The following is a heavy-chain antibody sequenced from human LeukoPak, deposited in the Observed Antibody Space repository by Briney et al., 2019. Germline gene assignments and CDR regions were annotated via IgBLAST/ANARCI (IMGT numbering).Heavy chain of an antibody. Sequence: GGSLRLSCAASGFTFSSYAMSWVRQAPGKGLEWVSAISGSGGSTYYADSVKGRFTISRDNSKNTLYLQMNSLRAEDTAAYYCAKVPVLLWFGELSAGPDPWGQGTLVTVSS. CDR2: ISGSGGST. D-gene: IGHD3-10*01. CDR1: GFTFSSYA. V-gene: IGHV3-23*01. CDR3: AKVPVLLWFGELSAGPDP. J-gene: IGHJ5*02.